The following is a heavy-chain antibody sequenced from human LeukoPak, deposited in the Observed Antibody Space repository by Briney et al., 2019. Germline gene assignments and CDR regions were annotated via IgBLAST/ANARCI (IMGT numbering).Heavy chain of an antibody. D-gene: IGHD3-22*01. CDR2: INSDGSST. CDR1: GFTFTNYW. Sequence: GGSLRLSCAASGFTFTNYWMHWVRQAPGKGLVWVSRINSDGSSTRYADSVKGRFTISRDNAKSTLYLQMNSLRAEDTAVYYCAGSYYDRTGESAVGWFDPWGQGTLVTVSS. V-gene: IGHV3-74*01. CDR3: AGSYYDRTGESAVGWFDP. J-gene: IGHJ5*02.